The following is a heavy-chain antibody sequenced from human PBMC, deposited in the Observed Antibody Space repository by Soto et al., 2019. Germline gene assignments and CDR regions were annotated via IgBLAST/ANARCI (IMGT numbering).Heavy chain of an antibody. Sequence: QVQLQESGPGLVKPSETLSLTCTVSGASISGYHWSWIRQPPGKELECLGYISYSGSTNYNPSLKSRVTMSIDTSKNQFSLKLNSVTAADTAVYYCARGFSIDWYTYYFDYWGQGPLVTVSS. CDR1: GASISGYH. D-gene: IGHD3-3*02. CDR2: ISYSGST. CDR3: ARGFSIDWYTYYFDY. V-gene: IGHV4-59*08. J-gene: IGHJ4*02.